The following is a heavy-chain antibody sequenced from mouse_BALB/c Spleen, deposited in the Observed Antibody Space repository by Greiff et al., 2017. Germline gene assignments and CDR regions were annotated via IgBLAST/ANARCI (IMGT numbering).Heavy chain of an antibody. Sequence: EVMLVESGGGLVKPGGSLKLSCAASGFTFSDYYMYWVRQTPEKRLEWVASISSGGSTYYPDSVKGRFTISRDNARNILYLQMSSLRSEDTAMYYCARAYGSRPYSAMDYWGQGTSVTVSS. CDR3: ARAYGSRPYSAMDY. CDR2: ISSGGST. J-gene: IGHJ4*01. V-gene: IGHV5-6-5*01. CDR1: GFTFSDYY. D-gene: IGHD1-1*01.